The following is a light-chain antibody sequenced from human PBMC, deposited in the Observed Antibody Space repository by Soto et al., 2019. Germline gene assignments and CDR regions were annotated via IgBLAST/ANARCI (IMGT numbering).Light chain of an antibody. CDR1: QDIRTD. CDR3: RPDYNYPWT. J-gene: IGKJ1*01. V-gene: IGKV1-6*02. Sequence: AIQMTQSPSSLSASVGDRVTITCRASQDIRTDLGWYQQKPGKAPKLLIYAASSLQSGATSRFSGSGSGTDFTLTISSLQPEDFATYSCRPDYNYPWTFGQGTKVEIK. CDR2: AAS.